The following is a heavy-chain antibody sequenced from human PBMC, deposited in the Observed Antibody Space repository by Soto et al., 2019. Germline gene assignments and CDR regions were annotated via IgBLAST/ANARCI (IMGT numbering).Heavy chain of an antibody. Sequence: ASVKVSCKASGYTFTGYYMHWVRQAPGQGLEWMGWINPNSGGTNYAQKFQGRVTMTRDTSISTAYMELSRLRSDDTAVYYCARDPMERYSSSSSPGYWGQGTLVTVSS. CDR1: GYTFTGYY. V-gene: IGHV1-2*02. CDR2: INPNSGGT. J-gene: IGHJ4*02. CDR3: ARDPMERYSSSSSPGY. D-gene: IGHD6-6*01.